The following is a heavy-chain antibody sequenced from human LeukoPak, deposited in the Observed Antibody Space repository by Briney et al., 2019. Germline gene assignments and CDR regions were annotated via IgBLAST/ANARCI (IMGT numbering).Heavy chain of an antibody. CDR1: GGSISSYY. CDR3: ARGLRQQLGFFDY. Sequence: SETLSLTCTVSGGSISSYYWSWIRQPPGKGLEWIGYIYYSGSTNYNPSLKSRVTISVDTSKNQFSLKLSSVTAADTAVYYCARGLRQQLGFFDYWGQGTLATVSS. V-gene: IGHV4-59*08. D-gene: IGHD6-13*01. J-gene: IGHJ4*02. CDR2: IYYSGST.